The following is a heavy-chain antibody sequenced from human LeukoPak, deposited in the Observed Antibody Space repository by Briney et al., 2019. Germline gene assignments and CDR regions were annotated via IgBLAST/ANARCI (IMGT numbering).Heavy chain of an antibody. J-gene: IGHJ3*02. Sequence: PGGSLRLSCAASGFTVSSNYMSWVRQAPGKGLEWVSVIYSGGSTYYADSVKGRFTISRDNSKNTLYPQMNSLRAEDTAVYYCARGGGWNARDAFDIWGQGTMVTVSS. V-gene: IGHV3-53*01. D-gene: IGHD1-1*01. CDR2: IYSGGST. CDR1: GFTVSSNY. CDR3: ARGGGWNARDAFDI.